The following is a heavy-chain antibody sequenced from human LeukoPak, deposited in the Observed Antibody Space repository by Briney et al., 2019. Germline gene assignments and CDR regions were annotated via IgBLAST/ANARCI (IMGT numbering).Heavy chain of an antibody. CDR3: AREGDLDYYDSSGYYWFDP. CDR2: IIPILGIA. J-gene: IGHJ5*02. CDR1: GGTFSSYA. D-gene: IGHD3-22*01. V-gene: IGHV1-69*04. Sequence: GASVKVSCKASGGTFSSYAISWVRQAPGQGPEWMGRIIPILGIANYAQKFQGRVTITADKSTSTAYMELSSLRSEDTAVYYCAREGDLDYYDSSGYYWFDPWGQGTLVTVSS.